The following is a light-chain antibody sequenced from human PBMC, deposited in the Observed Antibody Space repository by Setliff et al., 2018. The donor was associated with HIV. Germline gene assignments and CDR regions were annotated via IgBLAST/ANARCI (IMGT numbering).Light chain of an antibody. CDR1: GSDVGGYNY. J-gene: IGLJ1*01. CDR3: CSYAGSGPV. V-gene: IGLV2-23*02. Sequence: QSVLTQPASVSGSPGQSITLSCTGTGSDVGGYNYVSWYQQHPDKAPKLMIYDVKNRPSGVSDRFSGSKSGSTASLTISGLQAEDEADYYCCSYAGSGPVFGAGTKVTVL. CDR2: DVK.